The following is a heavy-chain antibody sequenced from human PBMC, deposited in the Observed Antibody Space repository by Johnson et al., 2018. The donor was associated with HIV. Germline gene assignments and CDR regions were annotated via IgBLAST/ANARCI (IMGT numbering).Heavy chain of an antibody. CDR1: GFTFSSYA. D-gene: IGHD3-22*01. CDR2: ISYDGSNK. Sequence: QVQLVESGGGVVQPGRSLRLSCAASGFTFSSYAMHWVRQAPGKGLEWVAVISYDGSNKYYAESVNGRFTISRDNSKNTLYLQMNKLRAEDTAVYFCAKPHQYDSSGYWSGRDASDIWGQGTMVTVSS. V-gene: IGHV3-30*04. CDR3: AKPHQYDSSGYWSGRDASDI. J-gene: IGHJ3*02.